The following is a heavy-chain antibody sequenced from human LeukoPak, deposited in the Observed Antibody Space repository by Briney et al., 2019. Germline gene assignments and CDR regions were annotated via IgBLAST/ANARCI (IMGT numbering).Heavy chain of an antibody. J-gene: IGHJ6*02. V-gene: IGHV1-18*01. CDR2: IKTYNGDT. CDR1: GYTFTTYG. D-gene: IGHD6-19*01. Sequence: ASVKVSCKASGYTFTTYGINWVRQAPGQGLEWMGWIKTYNGDTNTAQKFLDRIIMTTDKSTGTAYMELRSLRSDDTAVYYCAKDGGQQWLNNYYSYGMDVWGQGTTVIVSS. CDR3: AKDGGQQWLNNYYSYGMDV.